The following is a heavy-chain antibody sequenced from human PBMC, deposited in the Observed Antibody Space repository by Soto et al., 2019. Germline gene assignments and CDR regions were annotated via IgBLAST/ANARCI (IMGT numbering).Heavy chain of an antibody. CDR1: GGSVSSGSFY. V-gene: IGHV4-61*01. Sequence: QVQLQESGPGLVKPSETLSLTCTVSGGSVSSGSFYWGWIRQPPGKGLEWIGYIYDSGNTNYNPSLKCRVTILVDTSKNQFSLKLNSVTAADTAMYYCARTYSWGSGRGRSMDVWGQGTTVTVS. CDR3: ARTYSWGSGRGRSMDV. CDR2: IYDSGNT. D-gene: IGHD3-10*01. J-gene: IGHJ6*02.